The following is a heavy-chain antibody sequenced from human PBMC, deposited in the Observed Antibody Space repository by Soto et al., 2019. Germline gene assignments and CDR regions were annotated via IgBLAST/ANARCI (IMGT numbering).Heavy chain of an antibody. CDR2: ISHDGTKS. V-gene: IGHV3-30-3*01. CDR1: GFTFSSHA. J-gene: IGHJ4*02. Sequence: GGSLRLSCEPSGFTFSSHAMHWVRQAPGKGLEWVAVISHDGTKSNYADSVKGRFTISRDSSKNTMYLQMNSLRAEDTAVYYCARDLARSSDHFDYWGQGTLVTVSS. D-gene: IGHD2-15*01. CDR3: ARDLARSSDHFDY.